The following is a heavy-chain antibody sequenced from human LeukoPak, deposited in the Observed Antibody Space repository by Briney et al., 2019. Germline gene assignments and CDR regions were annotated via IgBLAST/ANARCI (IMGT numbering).Heavy chain of an antibody. D-gene: IGHD3-9*01. J-gene: IGHJ4*02. CDR2: ISSSSSYI. Sequence: GGSLRLSCAASGFTFSSYSMNWVRQAPGKGLEWVSSISSSSSYIYYADSVKGRFTISRDNAKNSLYLQMNSLRAEDTAVYYCARVQYYDILTGYFGGFDYWGQGTLVTVSS. CDR3: ARVQYYDILTGYFGGFDY. V-gene: IGHV3-21*01. CDR1: GFTFSSYS.